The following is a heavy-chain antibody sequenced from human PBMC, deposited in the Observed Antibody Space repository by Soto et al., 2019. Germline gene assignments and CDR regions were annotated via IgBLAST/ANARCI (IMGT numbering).Heavy chain of an antibody. CDR3: AKARPHWGAAAGTYYFDY. V-gene: IGHV3-23*01. CDR1: GVIIISYL. D-gene: IGHD6-13*01. J-gene: IGHJ4*02. CDR2: IRGSGGST. Sequence: PEAPRILSCAASGVIIISYLLHFVRRSAHTGLEGVSDIRGSGGSTDYADSVKGRFTISRDNSKNTLYLQVNSLRAEDTAVYYCAKARPHWGAAAGTYYFDYWGQGTLVTVSS.